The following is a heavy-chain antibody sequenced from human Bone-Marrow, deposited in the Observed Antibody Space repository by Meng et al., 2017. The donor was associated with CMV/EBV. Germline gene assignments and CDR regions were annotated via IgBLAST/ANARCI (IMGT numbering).Heavy chain of an antibody. CDR2: ISYDGSNK. V-gene: IGHV3-30*04. D-gene: IGHD1-26*01. Sequence: GESLKISCAASGFTFRSYAMHWVRQAPGKGLEWVAVISYDGSNKYYADSVKGRFTISRDNSKNTLYLQMNSLRAEDTAVYYCLKEIGSYFDYWGQGTLVTVSS. CDR3: LKEIGSYFDY. CDR1: GFTFRSYA. J-gene: IGHJ4*02.